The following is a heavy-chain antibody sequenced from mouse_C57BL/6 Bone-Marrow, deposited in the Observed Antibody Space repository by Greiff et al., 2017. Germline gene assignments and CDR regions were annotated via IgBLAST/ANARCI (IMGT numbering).Heavy chain of an antibody. D-gene: IGHD2-2*01. J-gene: IGHJ4*01. CDR2: INPGSGGT. Sequence: VQLKQSGAELVRPGTSVKVSCKASGYAFPNYLIEWVKQRPGQGLEWVGVINPGSGGTNYNEKFKGQVTLTADKSYSTAYMQLSSLTSGDSAVYFCARGGWLPPYYYAMDYWGQGTSVTVSS. V-gene: IGHV1-54*01. CDR1: GYAFPNYL. CDR3: ARGGWLPPYYYAMDY.